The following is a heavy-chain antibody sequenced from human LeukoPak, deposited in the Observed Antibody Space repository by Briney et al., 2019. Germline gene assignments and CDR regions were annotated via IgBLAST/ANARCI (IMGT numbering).Heavy chain of an antibody. CDR1: IFSFSTFG. D-gene: IGHD4-17*01. Sequence: GGSLRLSCAAAIFSFSTFGFHWVRQAPGKGLEWVAFIPYDGSDKYYADSVKGRFTVSRDNSKNTLYLHMNSMRVEDTAVYYCAKGLGDYDDFRLGFWGQGTLVTVSS. J-gene: IGHJ4*02. CDR3: AKGLGDYDDFRLGF. CDR2: IPYDGSDK. V-gene: IGHV3-30*02.